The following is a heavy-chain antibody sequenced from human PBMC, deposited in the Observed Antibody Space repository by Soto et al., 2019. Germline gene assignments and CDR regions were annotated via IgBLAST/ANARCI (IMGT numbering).Heavy chain of an antibody. CDR3: ASRISNLPLDY. J-gene: IGHJ4*02. CDR2: INHGGSA. CDR1: GESFSGYY. V-gene: IGHV4-34*01. Sequence: QVQLRQWGAGLLKSSETLSLTCAVYGESFSGYYWSWIRQPPGKGLEWIGEINHGGSANYNPSLKSRLTISVDTSKNPFSLNLRSVTAADTAIYYCASRISNLPLDYWGQGTLVTVSS. D-gene: IGHD2-15*01.